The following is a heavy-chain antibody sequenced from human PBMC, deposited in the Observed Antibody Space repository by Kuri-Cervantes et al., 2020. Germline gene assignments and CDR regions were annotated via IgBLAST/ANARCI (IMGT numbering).Heavy chain of an antibody. CDR3: AKEALAYCGGDCYSPLDY. CDR2: IYSGGST. D-gene: IGHD2-21*02. CDR1: GFTSNNYW. Sequence: GGSLRLSCAVSGFTSNNYWMSWVRQAPGKGLEWVSSIYSGGSTYYADSVKGRFTISRDNSKNTLYLQMNSLRAEDTAVYYCAKEALAYCGGDCYSPLDYWGQGTLVTVSS. J-gene: IGHJ4*02. V-gene: IGHV3-23*01.